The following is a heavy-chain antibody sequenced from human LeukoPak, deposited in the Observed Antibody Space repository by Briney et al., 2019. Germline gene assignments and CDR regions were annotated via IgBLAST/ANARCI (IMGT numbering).Heavy chain of an antibody. CDR1: GFTFSSYA. V-gene: IGHV3-30*04. D-gene: IGHD2-15*01. Sequence: GGSLRLSCAASGFTFSSYAMHWVRQAPGKGLEWVAVISYDGSNKYYADSVKGRFTISRDNSKNTLYLQMNSLRAEDTAVYFCAKDLYWYYFASWGQGTLVTVSS. CDR3: AKDLYWYYFAS. CDR2: ISYDGSNK. J-gene: IGHJ4*02.